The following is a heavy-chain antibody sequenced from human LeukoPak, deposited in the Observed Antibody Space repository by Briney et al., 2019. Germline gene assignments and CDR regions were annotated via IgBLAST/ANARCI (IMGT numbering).Heavy chain of an antibody. CDR3: ARDRGPYSSSWPVDY. J-gene: IGHJ4*02. D-gene: IGHD6-13*01. CDR1: GYTFTGYY. V-gene: IGHV1-2*02. CDR2: INPNSGGT. Sequence: VSVKVSCKASGYTFTGYYMHWVRQAPGQGLEWMGWINPNSGGTNYAQKFQGRVTMTRDTSISTAYMELSRLRSDDTAVYYCARDRGPYSSSWPVDYWGQGTLVTVSS.